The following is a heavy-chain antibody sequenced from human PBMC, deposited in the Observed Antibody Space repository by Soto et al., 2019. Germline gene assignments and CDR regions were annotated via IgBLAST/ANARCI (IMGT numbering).Heavy chain of an antibody. CDR2: INTGNGDS. V-gene: IGHV1-3*04. D-gene: IGHD2-21*01. Sequence: ASVKVSCKTAGYGFTSFAIHWMRQAPGQGPEWMGWINTGNGDSKYSEKFQDRVTITRDTSATTAYMELSSLRSEDTAVYYCARSKTIVMPGFDHWGQGTLVTVSS. J-gene: IGHJ4*02. CDR1: GYGFTSFA. CDR3: ARSKTIVMPGFDH.